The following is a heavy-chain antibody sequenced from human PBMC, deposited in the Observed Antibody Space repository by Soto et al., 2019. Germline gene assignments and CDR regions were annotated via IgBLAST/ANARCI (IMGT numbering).Heavy chain of an antibody. CDR3: AKDGCGGSCYYYFDS. D-gene: IGHD2-15*01. Sequence: EVQLLESGGGLVQPGGSLRLSCAASGFTFSNYVMSWVRQAPGKGLEWVSTITGSGGSTYYADSVKGRFTISRDNSKNTLYLQMNSLRAEDTAIYYYAKDGCGGSCYYYFDSWGQGTLVTVSS. J-gene: IGHJ4*02. V-gene: IGHV3-23*01. CDR1: GFTFSNYV. CDR2: ITGSGGST.